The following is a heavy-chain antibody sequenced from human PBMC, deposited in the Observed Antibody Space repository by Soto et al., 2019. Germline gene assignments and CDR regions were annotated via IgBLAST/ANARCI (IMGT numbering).Heavy chain of an antibody. D-gene: IGHD1-1*01. CDR1: GGSISSYY. Sequence: SETLSLTCTVSGGSISSYYWSWIRQPPGKGLEWIGYIYYSGSTNYNPSLKSRVTISVDTSKNQFSLKLSSVTAADTAVYYCARRDNTIFDYWGQGTLVTVSS. J-gene: IGHJ4*02. V-gene: IGHV4-59*08. CDR2: IYYSGST. CDR3: ARRDNTIFDY.